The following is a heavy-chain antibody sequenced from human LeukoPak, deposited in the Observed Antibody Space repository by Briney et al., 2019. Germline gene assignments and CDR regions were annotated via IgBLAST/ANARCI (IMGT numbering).Heavy chain of an antibody. J-gene: IGHJ4*02. D-gene: IGHD4-23*01. CDR3: ARLDYGGNCFDY. Sequence: GESLKISCQASGYSFTTYWIGWVRQMPGTGLELMGIIFPGDSDTRYSSSFQGQVTISADTSINTAYLQWNRLKASDTAMYYCARLDYGGNCFDYWGQGALVTVSS. CDR2: IFPGDSDT. V-gene: IGHV5-51*01. CDR1: GYSFTTYW.